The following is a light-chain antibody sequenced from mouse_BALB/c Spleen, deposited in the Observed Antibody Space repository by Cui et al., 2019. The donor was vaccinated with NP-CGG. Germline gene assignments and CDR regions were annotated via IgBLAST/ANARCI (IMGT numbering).Light chain of an antibody. Sequence: QAAVTHESALTTSPGETVALTCRSSTGAVTTSNYANWVQEKPDHVFTGLIGGTNNRAPGVPARFSGSLIGDKAALTITGAQTEDEAIYFCALWYSNHWVFGGGTKLTVL. J-gene: IGLJ1*01. CDR1: TGAVTTSNY. CDR2: GTN. V-gene: IGLV1*01. CDR3: ALWYSNHWV.